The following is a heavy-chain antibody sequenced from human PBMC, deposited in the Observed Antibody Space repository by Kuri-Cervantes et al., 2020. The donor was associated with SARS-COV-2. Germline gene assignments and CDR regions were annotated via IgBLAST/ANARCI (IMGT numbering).Heavy chain of an antibody. J-gene: IGHJ5*02. V-gene: IGHV3-48*02. CDR3: ARQMMSSITIFGVVITRNWFDP. CDR2: ISSSSSTI. Sequence: GESLKISCAASGFTFSSDSMNWVRQAPGKGLEWVSYISSSSSTIYYADSVKGRFTISRDNAKNSLYLQMNSLRDEDTAVYYCARQMMSSITIFGVVITRNWFDPWGQGTLVTVSS. D-gene: IGHD3-3*01. CDR1: GFTFSSDS.